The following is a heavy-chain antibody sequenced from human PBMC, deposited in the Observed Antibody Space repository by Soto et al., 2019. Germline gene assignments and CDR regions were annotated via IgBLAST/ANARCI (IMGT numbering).Heavy chain of an antibody. V-gene: IGHV4-59*02. Sequence: QVQLQESGPGLVKPSETLSLTCIVSGGSVSSYYWSWIRQPPGKGLEWIGYIPYGGSTNFNPSLKSRLTMSLDTSKNQFSLKLNSVTAADTAVYYCARGVGATHFDYWGQGTLVTVSS. CDR3: ARGVGATHFDY. CDR2: IPYGGST. J-gene: IGHJ4*02. D-gene: IGHD1-26*01. CDR1: GGSVSSYY.